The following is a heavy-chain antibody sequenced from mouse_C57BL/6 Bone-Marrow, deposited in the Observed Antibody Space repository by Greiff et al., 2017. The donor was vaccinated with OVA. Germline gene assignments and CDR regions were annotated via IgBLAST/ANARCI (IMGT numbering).Heavy chain of an antibody. CDR3: ASVFTARATSGVYYAMYF. D-gene: IGHD3-1*01. Sequence: QVQLQQPGAELVKPGASVKLSCKASGYTFTSYWMHWVKQRPGQGLEWIGMIHPNSGSTNYNEQFKSKATLTVDKSSSTAYMQLSSLTSEDSAVYYCASVFTARATSGVYYAMYFCCQGTSVTGSS. CDR2: IHPNSGST. J-gene: IGHJ4*01. V-gene: IGHV1-64*01. CDR1: GYTFTSYW.